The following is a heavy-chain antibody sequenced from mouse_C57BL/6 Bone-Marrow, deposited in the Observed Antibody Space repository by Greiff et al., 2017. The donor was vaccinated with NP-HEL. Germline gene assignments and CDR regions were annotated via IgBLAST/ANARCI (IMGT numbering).Heavy chain of an antibody. CDR3: ARHYYSNYFDY. D-gene: IGHD2-5*01. CDR2: ISSGGSYT. J-gene: IGHJ2*01. Sequence: EVQRVESGGDLVKPGGSLKLSCAASGFPFSSYGMSWVRQTPDKRLEWVATISSGGSYTYYPDSVKGRFTISRDNAKNTLYLQMSSLKSEDTAMYYCARHYYSNYFDYWGQGTTLTVSS. V-gene: IGHV5-6*01. CDR1: GFPFSSYG.